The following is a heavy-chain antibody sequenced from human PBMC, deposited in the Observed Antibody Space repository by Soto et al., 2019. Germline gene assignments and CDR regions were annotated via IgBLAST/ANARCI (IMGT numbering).Heavy chain of an antibody. V-gene: IGHV4-59*08. CDR3: ARSGITMVRGVIGSLYYFDY. CDR1: GGSISSYY. D-gene: IGHD3-10*01. Sequence: SETMSLTCTVSGGSISSYYWSWIRQPPGKGLEWIGYIYYSGSTNYNPSLKSRVTISVDTSKNQFSLKLSSVTAADTAVYYCARSGITMVRGVIGSLYYFDYWGQGTLVTVSS. CDR2: IYYSGST. J-gene: IGHJ4*02.